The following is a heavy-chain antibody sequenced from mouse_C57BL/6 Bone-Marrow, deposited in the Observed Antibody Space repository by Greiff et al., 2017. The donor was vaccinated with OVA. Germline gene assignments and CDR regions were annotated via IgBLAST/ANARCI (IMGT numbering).Heavy chain of an antibody. J-gene: IGHJ2*01. CDR1: GYAFSSSW. CDR3: ARERVTTDY. V-gene: IGHV1-82*01. CDR2: IYPGDGDT. Sequence: VQLQQSGPELVKPGASVKISCKASGYAFSSSWMNWVQQRPGKGLEWIGRIYPGDGDTNYIGTLKGQATLSADNSSSTPYLQISSLTSEDTEFYFCARERVTTDYWGQGTTLTVSS. D-gene: IGHD2-2*01.